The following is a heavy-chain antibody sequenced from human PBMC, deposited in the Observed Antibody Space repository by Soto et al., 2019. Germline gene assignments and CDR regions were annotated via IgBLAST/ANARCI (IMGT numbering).Heavy chain of an antibody. CDR3: ESDKIQGAHDYHDS. CDR2: ISYDGRVQ. Sequence: QEQLVESGGDVVQPGRSLRLSCAASGFTFNSNAMHWVRQAPGKGLEWVAVISYDGRVQQYTDSVKGRFTISRDDSKKMLYLQMNILSDEDTTLYYCESDKIQGAHDYHDSRGQGTLVTVS. CDR1: GFTFNSNA. V-gene: IGHV3-30*04. J-gene: IGHJ4*02.